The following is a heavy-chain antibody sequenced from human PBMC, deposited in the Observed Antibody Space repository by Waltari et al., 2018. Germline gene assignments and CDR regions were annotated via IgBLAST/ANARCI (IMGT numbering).Heavy chain of an antibody. J-gene: IGHJ6*02. CDR3: ARSTPGLFVDV. V-gene: IGHV4-59*01. Sequence: QVQLHESGPGLVRPSETLSLTCTVSGGSMSTYYRSWIRQPPGKGLEWIGYLYYSGSTSYNPSLKSRVTMSLDTSKNQFSLSLTSVTAADTAVYYCARSTPGLFVDVWGQGTTVTVSS. CDR2: LYYSGST. CDR1: GGSMSTYY. D-gene: IGHD2-2*01.